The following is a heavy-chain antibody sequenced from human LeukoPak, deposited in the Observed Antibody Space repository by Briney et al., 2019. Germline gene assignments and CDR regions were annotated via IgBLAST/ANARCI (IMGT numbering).Heavy chain of an antibody. V-gene: IGHV1-18*01. CDR1: GYTFSSYS. D-gene: IGHD1-7*01. Sequence: ASVTVSCKASGYTFSSYSFTWVRQAPGQGLEWLGWIRADNGNTNYAPKSQGRVTMTTATCAGTPYMELGSLRSADTAVYYCASVDSGRWNSPYYFDYWGQGTLVTVSS. CDR3: ASVDSGRWNSPYYFDY. J-gene: IGHJ4*02. CDR2: IRADNGNT.